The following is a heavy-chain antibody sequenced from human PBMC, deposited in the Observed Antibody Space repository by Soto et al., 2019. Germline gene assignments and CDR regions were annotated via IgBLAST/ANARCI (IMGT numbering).Heavy chain of an antibody. V-gene: IGHV3-33*01. CDR1: GFTFNTYS. Sequence: QVQLEESGGGVVQPGRSLRLSCEASGFTFNTYSMHWVRQPPGKGLEWLAAIWYDGTQKYYADSVKGRFIISRDNSKKTLYLEMNRLRAEDTAVYYCASAGGTTVTGLWHFDSWGQGTLVTVSS. CDR3: ASAGGTTVTGLWHFDS. J-gene: IGHJ4*02. D-gene: IGHD4-17*01. CDR2: IWYDGTQK.